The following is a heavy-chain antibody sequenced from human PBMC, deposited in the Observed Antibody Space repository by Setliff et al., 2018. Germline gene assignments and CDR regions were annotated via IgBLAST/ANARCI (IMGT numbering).Heavy chain of an antibody. CDR2: ISYGSTT. CDR1: GFNFRNYE. Sequence: GSLRLSCVGSGFNFRNYEMNWVRRAPGKGLEWISYISYGSTTFYADSVRGRFTSSRDDARNSVFLHMNSLTVEDTGVYYCARGPLAHFEHWGQGSLVTVSS. J-gene: IGHJ4*02. V-gene: IGHV3-48*03. D-gene: IGHD6-13*01. CDR3: ARGPLAHFEH.